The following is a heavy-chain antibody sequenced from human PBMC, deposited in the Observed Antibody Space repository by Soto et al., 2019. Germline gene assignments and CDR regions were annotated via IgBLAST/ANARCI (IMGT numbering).Heavy chain of an antibody. Sequence: PGGSLRLSCAASGFIFSSYAMSWVRQAPGKGLEWVSAISGSGGSTYYADSVKGRFTISRDNSKNTLYLQMNSLRAEDTAVYYCAKITYYYDSSGSAPDYWGQGTLVTVSS. CDR2: ISGSGGST. J-gene: IGHJ4*02. CDR1: GFIFSSYA. D-gene: IGHD3-22*01. CDR3: AKITYYYDSSGSAPDY. V-gene: IGHV3-23*01.